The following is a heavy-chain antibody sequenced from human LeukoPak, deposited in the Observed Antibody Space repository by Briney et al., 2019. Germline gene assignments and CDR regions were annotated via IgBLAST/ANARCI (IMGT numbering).Heavy chain of an antibody. CDR3: ARSTVAGTRKVDY. CDR1: GGSISSSISY. V-gene: IGHV4-39*01. D-gene: IGHD6-19*01. CDR2: IYYSGST. J-gene: IGHJ4*02. Sequence: PSETLSLTCTVSGGSISSSISYRGWIRQPPGKWLEWVGSIYYSGSTYYNPSLKSRVSISVDTSKNQFSLKLSSVTAADTAMYYCARSTVAGTRKVDYWGQGTLVTVSS.